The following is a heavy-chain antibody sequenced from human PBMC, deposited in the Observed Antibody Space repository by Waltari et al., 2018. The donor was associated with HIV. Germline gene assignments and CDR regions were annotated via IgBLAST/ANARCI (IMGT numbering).Heavy chain of an antibody. Sequence: QVQLVESGGGVVQPGRSLRLSCAASGFTFSNYGMYWVRQAPGKGLEWVSIVWDDGSNKDYADSVKGRFIISRDNSQNTLYLQMNSLRAEDSAVYYCARLGGDTSGNWGYFDYWGQGTLVTVSS. CDR2: VWDDGSNK. CDR3: ARLGGDTSGNWGYFDY. D-gene: IGHD3-22*01. V-gene: IGHV3-33*01. CDR1: GFTFSNYG. J-gene: IGHJ4*02.